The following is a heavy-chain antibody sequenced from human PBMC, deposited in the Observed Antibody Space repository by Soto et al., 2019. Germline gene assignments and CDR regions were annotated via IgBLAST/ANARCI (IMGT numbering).Heavy chain of an antibody. D-gene: IGHD6-19*01. V-gene: IGHV1-3*01. CDR2: INAGNGNT. CDR1: GYTFTTYA. J-gene: IGHJ4*02. CDR3: ARAVAVPADFDY. Sequence: ASVKVSCKASGYTFTTYAMHWVRQAPGQRLEWMGWINAGNGNTKYSQKFQGRVTITRGTSASTAYMELSSLRSEDTAVYYCARAVAVPADFDYWGQGTLVTVSS.